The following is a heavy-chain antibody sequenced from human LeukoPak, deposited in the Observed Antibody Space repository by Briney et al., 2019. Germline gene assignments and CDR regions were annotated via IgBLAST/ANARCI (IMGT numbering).Heavy chain of an antibody. CDR3: AKGGYSSGRYFYYYMDV. J-gene: IGHJ6*03. Sequence: PGGSLRLSCAASGFTFSSYAMSWVRQAPGKGLECVSGISGSGGSTYYADSAKGRFTISRDNSKNTVYLQMNNLRAEDTAVYYCAKGGYSSGRYFYYYMDVWGEGTTVTVSS. V-gene: IGHV3-23*01. D-gene: IGHD5-18*01. CDR1: GFTFSSYA. CDR2: ISGSGGST.